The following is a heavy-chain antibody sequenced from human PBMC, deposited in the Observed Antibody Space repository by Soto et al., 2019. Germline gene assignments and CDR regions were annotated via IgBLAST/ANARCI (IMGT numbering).Heavy chain of an antibody. Sequence: GGSLRLSCAASGFTFSSYSMNWVRQAPGKGLEWASYISSSSSTIYYADSVKGRFTISRDNAKNSLYLQMNSLRDEDTAVYYCAREVYDILTGQRRIDYWGQGTLVTVSS. CDR3: AREVYDILTGQRRIDY. J-gene: IGHJ4*02. CDR1: GFTFSSYS. D-gene: IGHD3-9*01. V-gene: IGHV3-48*02. CDR2: ISSSSSTI.